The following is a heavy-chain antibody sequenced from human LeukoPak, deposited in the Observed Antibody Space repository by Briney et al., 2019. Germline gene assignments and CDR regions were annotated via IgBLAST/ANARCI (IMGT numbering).Heavy chain of an antibody. V-gene: IGHV1-18*01. CDR1: GYTFTSYG. Sequence: GASVKVSCKASGYTFTSYGISWVRQAPGQGLEWMGWISAYNGNTNYARKLQGRVTMTTDTSTSTAYMELRSLRSDDTAVYYCARDLYGGNPRRWFDPWGQGTLVTVSS. J-gene: IGHJ5*02. CDR2: ISAYNGNT. CDR3: ARDLYGGNPRRWFDP. D-gene: IGHD4-23*01.